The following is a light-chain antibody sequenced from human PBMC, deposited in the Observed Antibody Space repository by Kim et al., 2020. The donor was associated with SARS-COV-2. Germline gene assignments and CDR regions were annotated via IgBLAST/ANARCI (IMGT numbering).Light chain of an antibody. V-gene: IGLV3-1*01. CDR2: QDS. CDR1: KLGDKY. J-gene: IGLJ2*01. Sequence: SYELTQPPSVSVSPGQTASITCSGVKLGDKYACWYQQKPGQSPVLVIYQDSKRPSGIPERFSGSNSGNTATLTISGTQAMDEADYYCQAWDSSPHVVFGGGTQLTVL. CDR3: QAWDSSPHVV.